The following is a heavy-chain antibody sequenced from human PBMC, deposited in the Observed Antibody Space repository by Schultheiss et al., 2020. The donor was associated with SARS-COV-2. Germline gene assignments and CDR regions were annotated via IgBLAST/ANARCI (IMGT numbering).Heavy chain of an antibody. CDR1: GYTFTSYG. V-gene: IGHV1-18*04. J-gene: IGHJ6*02. Sequence: ASVKVSCKASGYTFTSYGISWVRQAPGQGLEWMGWISAYNGNTNYAQKFQGWVTMTRDTSISTAYMELSRLRSDDTAVYYCARSSISKTDDYYYYGLFVWGQGTTVTVSS. CDR3: ARSSISKTDDYYYYGLFV. D-gene: IGHD6-19*01. CDR2: ISAYNGNT.